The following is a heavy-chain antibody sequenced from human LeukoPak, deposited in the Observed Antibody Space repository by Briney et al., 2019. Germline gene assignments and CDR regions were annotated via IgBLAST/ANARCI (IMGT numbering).Heavy chain of an antibody. CDR3: VRGSYGHDF. Sequence: WGSLRLSCAASGFTFSTYTMHWVRQAPGKGLEWVSYISSSGTTIYYADSVKGRFTISRDNARNTLFLQMNSLRDEDTAVYYCVRGSYGHDFWGQGTLVTVSS. D-gene: IGHD5-18*01. V-gene: IGHV3-48*02. CDR1: GFTFSTYT. CDR2: ISSSGTTI. J-gene: IGHJ4*02.